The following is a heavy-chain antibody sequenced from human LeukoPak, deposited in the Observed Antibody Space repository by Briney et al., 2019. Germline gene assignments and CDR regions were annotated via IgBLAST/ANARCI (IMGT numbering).Heavy chain of an antibody. CDR2: INHSGST. D-gene: IGHD3-10*01. CDR3: ARGVRYYYGSGSPFDY. CDR1: GGSFSGYY. J-gene: IGHJ4*02. V-gene: IGHV4-34*01. Sequence: PSETLSLTCAVYGGSFSGYYWSWIRQPPGKGLEWIGEINHSGSTNYNPSLKSRVTISVDTSKNQFSLKLSSVTAADTAVYYCARGVRYYYGSGSPFDYWGQGTLVTVSS.